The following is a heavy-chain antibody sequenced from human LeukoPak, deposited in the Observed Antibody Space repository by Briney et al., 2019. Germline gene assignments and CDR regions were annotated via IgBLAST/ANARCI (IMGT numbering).Heavy chain of an antibody. V-gene: IGHV4-28*01. D-gene: IGHD2-2*01. CDR1: GYSISSNKW. Sequence: SDTLSLTCAVSGYSISSNKWWGWIRPPPGKGVEWIGYIYYSGTSYYTPSLKSRVTMSIVTSKNQFSQKVTSVAAVDTAVYYGARTYCASTSCYVDYWGQGTLVTVSS. CDR3: ARTYCASTSCYVDY. CDR2: IYYSGTS. J-gene: IGHJ4*02.